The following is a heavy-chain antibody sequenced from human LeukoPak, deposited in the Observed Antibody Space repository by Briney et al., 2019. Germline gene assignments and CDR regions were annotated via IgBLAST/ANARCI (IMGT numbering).Heavy chain of an antibody. D-gene: IGHD2-2*02. V-gene: IGHV1-18*01. Sequence: VASVKVSCKASGYTFTSYGISWVRQAPGQGLEWMGWISAYNGNTNYAQKLQGRVTMTTDTSTSTVYMELSSLRSEDTAVYYCARVAAEVVGVPGAIGFGWLRRDYYYMDVWGKGTTVTVSS. J-gene: IGHJ6*03. CDR3: ARVAAEVVGVPGAIGFGWLRRDYYYMDV. CDR2: ISAYNGNT. CDR1: GYTFTSYG.